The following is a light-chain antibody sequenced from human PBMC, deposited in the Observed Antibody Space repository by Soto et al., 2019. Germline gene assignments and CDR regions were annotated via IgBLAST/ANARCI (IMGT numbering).Light chain of an antibody. J-gene: IGKJ4*01. CDR2: GAS. CDR1: QSVSSD. CDR3: QQYGTSPLT. V-gene: IGKV3-20*01. Sequence: EIVMTQSPATLSVSPGERATLSCRASQSVSSDLAWYQHKPGQAPRLLIYGASNRAAGIPDRFSGSGSGTDFTLTISRLEPEDFAVYFCQQYGTSPLTFGGGTKVDIK.